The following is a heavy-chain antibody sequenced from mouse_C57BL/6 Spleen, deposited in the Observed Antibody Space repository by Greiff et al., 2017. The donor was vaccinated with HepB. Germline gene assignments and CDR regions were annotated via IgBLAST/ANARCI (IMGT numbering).Heavy chain of an antibody. CDR1: GYTFTSYW. J-gene: IGHJ2*01. CDR3: AMDYYGSSYGY. D-gene: IGHD1-1*01. V-gene: IGHV1-50*01. Sequence: QVQLQQPGAELVKPGASVKLSCKASGYTFTSYWMQWVKQRPGQGLEWIGEIDPSDSYTNYNQKFKGKATLTVDTSSSTAYMQLSSLTSEDSAVYYCAMDYYGSSYGYWGQGTTLTVSS. CDR2: IDPSDSYT.